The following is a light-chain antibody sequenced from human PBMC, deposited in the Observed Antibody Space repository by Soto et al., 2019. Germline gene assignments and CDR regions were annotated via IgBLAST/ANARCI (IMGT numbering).Light chain of an antibody. Sequence: DIQMTQSPSTLSASVEDRVTITCRASQSMSSWLAWYQQKPGKPPKLLIYKASSLESGVPSRFSGSGSGTEFTLSISSLQPDDFATYYCQLYDSFPRTFGQGTKVEIK. V-gene: IGKV1-5*03. CDR1: QSMSSW. CDR3: QLYDSFPRT. J-gene: IGKJ1*01. CDR2: KAS.